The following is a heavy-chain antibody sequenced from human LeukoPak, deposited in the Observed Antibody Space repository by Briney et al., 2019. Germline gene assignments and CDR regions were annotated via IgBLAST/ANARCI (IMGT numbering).Heavy chain of an antibody. CDR1: GGSINSYY. D-gene: IGHD6-13*01. CDR2: IYYSGST. V-gene: IGHV4-59*08. Sequence: SETLSLTCTVSGGSINSYYWSWIRQPPGKGLEWIGYIYYSGSTNYNPSLKSRVTISVDTSKNQFSLKLSSVTAADTAVYYCARHAAARVLDYWGQGTLVTVSS. J-gene: IGHJ4*02. CDR3: ARHAAARVLDY.